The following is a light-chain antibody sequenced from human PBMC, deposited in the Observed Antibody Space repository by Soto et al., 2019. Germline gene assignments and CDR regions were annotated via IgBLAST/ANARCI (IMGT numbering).Light chain of an antibody. Sequence: QSVLTQPASLSAAPGQRVTISCSGSSSNIGNNYVSWYQQLPGTAPKLLIYDNNDRPSGIPDRFSGSKSGTSATLSITGLQPGDEAVYFCATGDDSLSTWLFGGGTQLTVL. J-gene: IGLJ3*02. V-gene: IGLV1-51*01. CDR1: SSNIGNNY. CDR2: DNN. CDR3: ATGDDSLSTWL.